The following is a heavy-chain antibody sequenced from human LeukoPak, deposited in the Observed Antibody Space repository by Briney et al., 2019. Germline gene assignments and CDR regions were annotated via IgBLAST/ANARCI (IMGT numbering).Heavy chain of an antibody. CDR1: GFTFSSYS. Sequence: PGGSLRLSCAASGFTFSSYSMNWVRQAPGKGLVWVSDIKPDGSSTRYADSVKGRFTISRDNAKNTLYLQMNSLRVEDTAVYYCARGNWEPADYWGQGTLVTVSS. D-gene: IGHD1-26*01. CDR3: ARGNWEPADY. V-gene: IGHV3-74*01. CDR2: IKPDGSST. J-gene: IGHJ4*02.